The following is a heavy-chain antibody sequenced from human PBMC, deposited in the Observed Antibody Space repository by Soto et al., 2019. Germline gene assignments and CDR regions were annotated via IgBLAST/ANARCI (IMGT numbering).Heavy chain of an antibody. V-gene: IGHV4-61*03. CDR1: GASISGGTYY. D-gene: IGHD3-16*01. CDR3: ARGAGLSYASTWFDI. J-gene: IGHJ5*02. Sequence: PSETLSLTCTVSGASISGGTYYWTWIRQAPGKGLEWVGHIYYTGSTNYNPALNDRVTISVDTSKNHFSLQLTSVAAADTAVYYCARGAGLSYASTWFDIWGQGTLVTVSS. CDR2: IYYTGST.